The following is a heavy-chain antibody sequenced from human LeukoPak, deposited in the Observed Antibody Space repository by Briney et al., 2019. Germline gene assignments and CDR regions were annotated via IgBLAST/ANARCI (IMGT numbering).Heavy chain of an antibody. CDR2: IKRDGSEK. J-gene: IGHJ4*02. V-gene: IGHV3-7*03. Sequence: PGRSLRLSCAASGFTFSSYAMHWVRQAPGKGLEWVANIKRDGSEKYYVDSVKGRFTISRDNAKNSLYLQMNSLRAEDTAVYYCTRAGLAAAGDYWGQGTLVTVSS. CDR1: GFTFSSYA. D-gene: IGHD6-13*01. CDR3: TRAGLAAAGDY.